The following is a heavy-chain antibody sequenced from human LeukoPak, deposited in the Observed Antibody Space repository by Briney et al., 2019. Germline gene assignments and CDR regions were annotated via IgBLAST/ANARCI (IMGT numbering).Heavy chain of an antibody. D-gene: IGHD4-17*01. Sequence: GGSLRLSCAASGFTFSSYEMNWVRQAPGKGLEWVSYISSSGSTIYYADSVKGRFTISRDNAKNSLYLQMNNLGVDDTAMYYCAKGRGSAVTTTLENWGQGTLVTVSS. J-gene: IGHJ4*02. CDR3: AKGRGSAVTTTLEN. CDR1: GFTFSSYE. CDR2: ISSSGSTI. V-gene: IGHV3-48*03.